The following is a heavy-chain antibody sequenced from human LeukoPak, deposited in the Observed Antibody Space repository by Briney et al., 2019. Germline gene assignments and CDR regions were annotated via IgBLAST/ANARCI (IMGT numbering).Heavy chain of an antibody. V-gene: IGHV3-30*18. Sequence: PGGSLRLSCAASGFTFSSYGMHWVRQAPGKGLEWVAVISYDGSNKYYADSVKGRFTISRDNSKNTLYLQMNSLRAEDTAVYYCAKESGADRQWLVHDYYYGMDVWGQGTTVTVSS. D-gene: IGHD6-19*01. CDR3: AKESGADRQWLVHDYYYGMDV. CDR1: GFTFSSYG. J-gene: IGHJ6*02. CDR2: ISYDGSNK.